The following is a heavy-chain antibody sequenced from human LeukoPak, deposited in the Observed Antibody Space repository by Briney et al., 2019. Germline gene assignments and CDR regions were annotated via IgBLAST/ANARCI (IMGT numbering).Heavy chain of an antibody. CDR1: GYTFTSYG. V-gene: IGHV1-18*01. D-gene: IGHD4-17*01. CDR3: ARGIQASGDYGARFDY. J-gene: IGHJ4*02. Sequence: ASVKVSCKASGYTFTSYGISWVRQAPGQGLEWMGWISAYNGNTNYAQELQGRVTMTTDTSTSTAYMELRSLRSDDTAVYYCARGIQASGDYGARFDYWGQGTLVTVSS. CDR2: ISAYNGNT.